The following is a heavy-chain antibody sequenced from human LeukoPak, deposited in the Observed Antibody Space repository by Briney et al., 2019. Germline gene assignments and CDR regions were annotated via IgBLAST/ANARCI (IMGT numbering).Heavy chain of an antibody. CDR1: GGSFSGYC. CDR2: INHSGST. D-gene: IGHD3-10*01. Sequence: SETLSLTCAVYGGSFSGYCWSWIRQPPGKGLEWIGEINHSGSTNYNPSLKSRVTISVDTSKNQFSLKLSSVTAADTAAYYCARMVRGVSYFDYWGQGTLVTVSS. V-gene: IGHV4-34*01. J-gene: IGHJ4*02. CDR3: ARMVRGVSYFDY.